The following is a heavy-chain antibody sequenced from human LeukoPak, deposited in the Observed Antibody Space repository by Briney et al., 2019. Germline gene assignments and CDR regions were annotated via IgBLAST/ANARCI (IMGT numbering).Heavy chain of an antibody. J-gene: IGHJ3*02. CDR2: ISAYNGNT. CDR1: GYTFTSYG. Sequence: GASVKVSCKASGYTFTSYGISWVRQAPGQGLEWMGWISAYNGNTNYAQKLQGRVTMTTDTSTSTAYMELRSLRSDDTAVYYCARGLVGANLAGAFDIWGQGTMVTVSS. CDR3: ARGLVGANLAGAFDI. V-gene: IGHV1-18*01. D-gene: IGHD1-26*01.